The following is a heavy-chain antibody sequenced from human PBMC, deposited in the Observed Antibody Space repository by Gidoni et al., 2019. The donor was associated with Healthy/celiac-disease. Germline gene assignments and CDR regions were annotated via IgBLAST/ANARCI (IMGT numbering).Heavy chain of an antibody. CDR3: AKDISAGYSSGCYDY. J-gene: IGHJ4*02. V-gene: IGHV3-30*18. CDR2: ISYDGSNK. D-gene: IGHD6-19*01. Sequence: QVQLVESGGGVVQPGRSLRLSCAASGCTFHSYGMHWVRQAPGKGLDWVAVISYDGSNKYYADTVKGRFTISRDNSKNTLYLQMNSLRAEDTAVYYCAKDISAGYSSGCYDYWGQGTLVTVSS. CDR1: GCTFHSYG.